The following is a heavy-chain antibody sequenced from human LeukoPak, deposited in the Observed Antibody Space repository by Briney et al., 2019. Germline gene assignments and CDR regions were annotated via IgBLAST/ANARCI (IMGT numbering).Heavy chain of an antibody. CDR1: GYSFTSYW. CDR2: IYPGDSDA. D-gene: IGHD1-26*01. V-gene: IGHV5-51*01. CDR3: ARRRDLYSGSYYPFDY. J-gene: IGHJ4*02. Sequence: GESLKISCKGSGYSFTSYWIGWVRQMPGKGLKWMGIIYPGDSDARYSPSFQGQVTISADKSISTAYLQWSSLKASDTTMYYCARRRDLYSGSYYPFDYWGQGTLVTVSS.